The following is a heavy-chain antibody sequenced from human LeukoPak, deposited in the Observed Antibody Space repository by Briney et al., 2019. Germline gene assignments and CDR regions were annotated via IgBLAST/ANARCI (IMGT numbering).Heavy chain of an antibody. CDR1: GFTFSSFG. CDR3: ARMFESGGYGYGHYVEY. CDR2: IWFDGSEE. V-gene: IGHV3-33*01. J-gene: IGHJ4*02. D-gene: IGHD2-21*01. Sequence: GGSLRLSCTASGFTFSSFGMHWVRQAPGKGLEWVSVIWFDGSEEYYADSVKGRFTISRDNSKNMLFLRMNSLKAEDTAIYYCARMFESGGYGYGHYVEYWGQGNLVTVSS.